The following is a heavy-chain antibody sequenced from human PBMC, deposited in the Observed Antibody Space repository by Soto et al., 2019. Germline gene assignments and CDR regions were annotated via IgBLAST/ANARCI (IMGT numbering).Heavy chain of an antibody. CDR1: GGSSSSYY. J-gene: IGHJ4*02. CDR2: IYYSGST. D-gene: IGHD4-17*01. CDR3: ARDLYGDYASD. V-gene: IGHV4-59*01. Sequence: QVQLQESGPGLVKPSETLSLTCTVSGGSSSSYYWSWIRQTPGKGLDWIGYIYYSGSTNYNPSLKSRVTISVDTSKNQCSLKLRSVTAADTAVYYCARDLYGDYASDWGQGTLVTVSS.